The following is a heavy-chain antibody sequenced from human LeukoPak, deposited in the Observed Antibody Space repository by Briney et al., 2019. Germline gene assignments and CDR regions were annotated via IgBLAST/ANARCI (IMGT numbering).Heavy chain of an antibody. V-gene: IGHV4-34*01. CDR1: GGSFSGYY. CDR3: ARGLWFGRIRFDY. CDR2: INHSGST. J-gene: IGHJ4*02. D-gene: IGHD3-10*01. Sequence: SETLSLTCAVYGGSFSGYYWSWIRQPPGKGLEWIGEINHSGSTNYNPSLKSRVTISVDTSKNQSSLKLSSVTAADTAVYYCARGLWFGRIRFDYWGQGTLVTVSS.